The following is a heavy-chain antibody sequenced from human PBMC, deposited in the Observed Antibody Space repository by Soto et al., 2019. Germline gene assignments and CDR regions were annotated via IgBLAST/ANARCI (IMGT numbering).Heavy chain of an antibody. D-gene: IGHD1-1*01. CDR2: IKSNTDGGTT. J-gene: IGHJ4*02. V-gene: IGHV3-15*01. Sequence: EVQLVESGGGLVKPGGSLRLSCAASGFTFSNAWMSWVRQAPGKGLEWVGRIKSNTDGGTTGYAAPVKGRFTISRDDSKNALYLQMNSLKTEDTAVYYCSTGLERRFSLGYWGQGTLVTVSS. CDR1: GFTFSNAW. CDR3: STGLERRFSLGY.